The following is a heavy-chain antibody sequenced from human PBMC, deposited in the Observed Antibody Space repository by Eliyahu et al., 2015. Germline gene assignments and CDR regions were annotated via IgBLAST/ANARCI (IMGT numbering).Heavy chain of an antibody. CDR3: AKDWIDYGGLYGMDV. CDR1: GFXFSTYG. CDR2: ISYDGSKK. D-gene: IGHD4-23*01. V-gene: IGHV3-30*18. Sequence: QVQLVESGGGGVXPGRSLXLSCAXSGFXFSTYGLHWVRQAPGKGLEWVALISYDGSKKYYADSVKGRFTISRDDSKNTLYLQMNSLRVDDTALYYCAKDWIDYGGLYGMDVWGNGTTVTVSS. J-gene: IGHJ6*04.